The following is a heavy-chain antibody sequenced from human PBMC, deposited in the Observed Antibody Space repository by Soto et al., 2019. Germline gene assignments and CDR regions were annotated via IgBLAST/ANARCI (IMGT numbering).Heavy chain of an antibody. CDR1: GFTFSSYA. Sequence: GGSLRLSCAASGFTFSSYAMSWVRQAPGKGLEWVSAISGSGGSTYYADSVKGRFTISRDNSKNTLYLQMNSLRAEDTAVYYCAKVQGGYCSSTSCAFYYYMDVWGKGTTVTVSS. V-gene: IGHV3-23*01. J-gene: IGHJ6*03. CDR3: AKVQGGYCSSTSCAFYYYMDV. CDR2: ISGSGGST. D-gene: IGHD2-2*01.